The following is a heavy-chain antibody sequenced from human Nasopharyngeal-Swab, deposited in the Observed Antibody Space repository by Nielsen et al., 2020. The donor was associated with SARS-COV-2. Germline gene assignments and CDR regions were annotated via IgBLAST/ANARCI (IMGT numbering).Heavy chain of an antibody. V-gene: IGHV3-21*04. J-gene: IGHJ4*02. CDR1: GFTFSGYT. Sequence: GESLKISCVASGFTFSGYTMNWVRQAPGKGLEWISSISSTTPYIYYADSVKGRFTISRDNSKNTLYLQMNSLRAEDTAVYYCARTPDGNYDFWSGYYTAYFDYWGQGTLVTVSS. CDR3: ARTPDGNYDFWSGYYTAYFDY. CDR2: ISSTTPYI. D-gene: IGHD3-3*01.